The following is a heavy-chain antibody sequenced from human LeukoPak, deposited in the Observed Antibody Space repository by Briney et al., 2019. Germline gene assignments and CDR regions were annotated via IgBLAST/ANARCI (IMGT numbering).Heavy chain of an antibody. CDR2: INPNSGGT. Sequence: ASVKVSCKASGYTFIAYYIHWVRQAPGQGLEWMGWINPNSGGTNYAQKFQGWVTMTRDTSISTAYMELSRLRSDDTAVYYCARGSMVRGPRIMDVWGKGTTVTVSS. J-gene: IGHJ6*04. CDR1: GYTFIAYY. V-gene: IGHV1-2*04. CDR3: ARGSMVRGPRIMDV. D-gene: IGHD3-10*01.